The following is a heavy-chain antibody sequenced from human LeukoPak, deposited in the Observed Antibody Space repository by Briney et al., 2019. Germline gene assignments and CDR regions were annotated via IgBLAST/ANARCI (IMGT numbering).Heavy chain of an antibody. CDR3: AKDRLGAFDY. CDR1: GFTFSGYG. V-gene: IGHV3-30*18. CDR2: ISYDGSNK. J-gene: IGHJ4*02. Sequence: GGSLRLSCAASGFTFSGYGMHWVRQAPGKGLEWVAVISYDGSNKYYADSVKGRFTISRDNSKNTLYLQMNSLRAEDTAVYYCAKDRLGAFDYWGQGTLVTVSS. D-gene: IGHD1-26*01.